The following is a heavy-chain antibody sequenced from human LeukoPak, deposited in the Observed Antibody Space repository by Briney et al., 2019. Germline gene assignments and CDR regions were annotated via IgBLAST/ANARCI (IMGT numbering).Heavy chain of an antibody. V-gene: IGHV4-34*01. Sequence: SETLSLTCAVYGGSFSDYYWSWIRQLPGKGLEWNGEINHSGSTNYNPSLKSRVTISVDTSKNQFSLKLSSLTAADAAIYYCARAYNGYDYPWGQGTLVTVSS. CDR2: INHSGST. D-gene: IGHD5-12*01. CDR1: GGSFSDYY. J-gene: IGHJ5*02. CDR3: ARAYNGYDYP.